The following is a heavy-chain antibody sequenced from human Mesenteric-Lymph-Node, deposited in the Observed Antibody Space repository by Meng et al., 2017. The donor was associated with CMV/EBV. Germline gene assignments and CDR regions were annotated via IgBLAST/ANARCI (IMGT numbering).Heavy chain of an antibody. D-gene: IGHD7-27*01. V-gene: IGHV3-30*02. CDR2: IRYDGSNK. Sequence: GESLKISCAGSGFTFSSYTVNWVRQAPGKGLEWVAFIRYDGSNKYYADSVKGRFTISRDNSKNTLYLQMNSLRAEDTAVYYCAQVATGAFDIWGQGTMVTVSS. CDR3: AQVATGAFDI. CDR1: GFTFSSYT. J-gene: IGHJ3*02.